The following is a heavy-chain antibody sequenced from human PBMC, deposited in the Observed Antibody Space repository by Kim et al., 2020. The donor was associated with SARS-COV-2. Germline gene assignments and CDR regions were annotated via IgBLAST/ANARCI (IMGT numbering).Heavy chain of an antibody. D-gene: IGHD3-10*01. V-gene: IGHV4-39*01. CDR2: VYYGNT. CDR3: ARHLNVKFGRGSLQFDP. Sequence: SETLSLNCNVSGVSLTSRSYYWGWIRQPPGKGLEWIGSVYYGNTYYNPTLKSRVTISEDMSKNQFFLKVRSVTAADTAVYYCARHLNVKFGRGSLQFDP. CDR1: GVSLTSRSYY. J-gene: IGHJ5*02.